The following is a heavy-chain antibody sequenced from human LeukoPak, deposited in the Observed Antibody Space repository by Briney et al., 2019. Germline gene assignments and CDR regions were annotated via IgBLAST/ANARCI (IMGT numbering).Heavy chain of an antibody. D-gene: IGHD3-22*01. CDR3: TRRDHYYDSSGPSADFDY. CDR2: ISGSGGNT. J-gene: IGHJ4*02. Sequence: GGSLRLSCAASGFTFSSYAMTWVRQAPGKGLEWVSAISGSGGNTYYADSVKGRFTISRDNSKNTLYLQMNSLKTEDTAVYYCTRRDHYYDSSGPSADFDYWGQGTLVTVSS. CDR1: GFTFSSYA. V-gene: IGHV3-23*01.